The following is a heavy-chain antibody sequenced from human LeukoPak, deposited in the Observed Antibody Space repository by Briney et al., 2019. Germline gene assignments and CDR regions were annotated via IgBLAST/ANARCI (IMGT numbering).Heavy chain of an antibody. J-gene: IGHJ6*04. CDR2: IYYSGST. CDR1: GGSISSGGYY. CDR3: ARSGRYYGSGSYPYYYYYGMDV. V-gene: IGHV4-31*03. D-gene: IGHD3-10*01. Sequence: PSETLSLTCTVSGGSISSGGYYWSWIRQHPEKGLEWIGYIYYSGSTYYNPSLKSRVTISVDTSKNQFSLKLSSVTATDTAVYYCARSGRYYGSGSYPYYYYYGMDVWGKGTTVTVSS.